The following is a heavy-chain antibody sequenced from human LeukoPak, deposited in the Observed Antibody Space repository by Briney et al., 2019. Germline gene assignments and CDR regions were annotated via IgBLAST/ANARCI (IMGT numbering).Heavy chain of an antibody. CDR2: IYTSGST. J-gene: IGHJ3*02. V-gene: IGHV4-4*07. D-gene: IGHD2-2*01. Sequence: SETLSLTCAVSGGSISSYYWSWIRQPAGKGLEWIGRIYTSGSTNYNPSLKSRVTMSVDTSKNQFSLKLSSVTAADTAVYYCARRYCSSTSCYGAFDIWGQGTMVTVSS. CDR3: ARRYCSSTSCYGAFDI. CDR1: GGSISSYY.